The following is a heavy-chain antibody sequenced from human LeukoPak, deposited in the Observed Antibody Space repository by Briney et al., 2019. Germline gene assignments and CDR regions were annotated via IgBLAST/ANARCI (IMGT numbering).Heavy chain of an antibody. Sequence: GGSLRLSCAASGFMFRSFEMYWVRQAPGKGREWVAYISSGASTMYYADSVKGRFTISRDDAKNSLFLQMNSLRAEDTAIYYCALLAVASDFDYWGQGTLVTVSS. J-gene: IGHJ4*02. CDR2: ISSGASTM. CDR3: ALLAVASDFDY. CDR1: GFMFRSFE. V-gene: IGHV3-48*03. D-gene: IGHD6-19*01.